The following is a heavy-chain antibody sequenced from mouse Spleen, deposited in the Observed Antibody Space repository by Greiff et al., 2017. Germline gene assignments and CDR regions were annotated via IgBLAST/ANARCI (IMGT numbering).Heavy chain of an antibody. Sequence: QVQLKESGPELVKPGASLKMSCKASGFTFTDYVISWVKQRTGQGLEWIGEIYTGSGSTYYNEKFKGQATLTADKSSNTAYMQLSSLTSEDSAVYFCAKGGSYYYAMDYWGQGTSVTVSS. J-gene: IGHJ4*01. CDR3: AKGGSYYYAMDY. CDR1: GFTFTDYV. CDR2: IYTGSGST. V-gene: IGHV1-77*01.